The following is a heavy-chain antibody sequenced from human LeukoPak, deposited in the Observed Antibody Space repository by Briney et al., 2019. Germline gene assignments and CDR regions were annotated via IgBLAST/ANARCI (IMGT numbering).Heavy chain of an antibody. CDR2: ISSAGTT. CDR3: AKDPGSTWYGYFQH. D-gene: IGHD6-13*01. J-gene: IGHJ1*01. V-gene: IGHV3-53*01. CDR1: GFTVSSSY. Sequence: GGSLRLSCAASGFTVSSSYMSWVRQAPGKGLEWVSIISSAGTTYYADSVKGRFTVSRDNSRNTMYLQMNRLRAEDTAVYYCAKDPGSTWYGYFQHWGQGALVTVSS.